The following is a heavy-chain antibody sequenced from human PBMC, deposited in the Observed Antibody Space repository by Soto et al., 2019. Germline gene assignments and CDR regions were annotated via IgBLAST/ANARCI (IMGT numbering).Heavy chain of an antibody. Sequence: QVQLVQSGAEVKKPGSSLKVSCKASGGTFSSYAISWVRQAPGQGLEWMGGNIPIFDTADYAQKFQGRVTITADESTSTAYMELSSLRSEDTAVYYCASHGITGTWVYYYGMDVWGQGTTVTVSS. CDR3: ASHGITGTWVYYYGMDV. V-gene: IGHV1-69*12. J-gene: IGHJ6*02. CDR1: GGTFSSYA. D-gene: IGHD1-7*01. CDR2: NIPIFDTA.